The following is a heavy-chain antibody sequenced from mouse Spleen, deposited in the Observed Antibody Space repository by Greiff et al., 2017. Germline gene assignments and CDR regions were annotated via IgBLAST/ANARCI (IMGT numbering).Heavy chain of an antibody. V-gene: IGHV3-6*01. D-gene: IGHD1-2*01. CDR2: ISYDGSN. CDR1: GYSFTSGYY. Sequence: DVQLQESGPGLVKPSQSLSLTCSVTGYSFTSGYYWNWIRQFPGNKLEWMGYISYDGSNNYNPSLKNRISITRDTSKNQFFLKLNSVTTEDTATYYCARALLRLPAWLAYWGQGTLVTVSA. J-gene: IGHJ3*01. CDR3: ARALLRLPAWLAY.